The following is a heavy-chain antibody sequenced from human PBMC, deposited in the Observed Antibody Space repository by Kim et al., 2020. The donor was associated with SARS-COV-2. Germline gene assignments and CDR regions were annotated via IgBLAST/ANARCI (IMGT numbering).Heavy chain of an antibody. CDR2: ISYDGSNK. Sequence: GSLRLSCAASGFTFSSYGMHWVRQAPGKGLEWVAVISYDGSNKYYADSVKGRFTISRDNSKNTLYLQMNSLRAEDTAVYYCAKGAYSSSWSPFDYWGQGTLVTVSS. J-gene: IGHJ4*02. CDR1: GFTFSSYG. V-gene: IGHV3-30*18. CDR3: AKGAYSSSWSPFDY. D-gene: IGHD6-13*01.